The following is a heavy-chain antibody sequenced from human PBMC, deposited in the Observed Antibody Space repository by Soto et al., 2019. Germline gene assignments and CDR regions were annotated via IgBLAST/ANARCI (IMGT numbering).Heavy chain of an antibody. CDR3: ARDWLAYYGSGSYRFDY. CDR2: SNAGNGNT. D-gene: IGHD3-10*01. J-gene: IGHJ4*02. V-gene: IGHV1-3*01. Sequence: ASVKVSCKASGYTFTSYAMHWVRQAPGQRLEWMGWSNAGNGNTKYSQKFQGRVTITRDTSASTAYMELSSLRSEDTAVYYCARDWLAYYGSGSYRFDYWGQGTLVTVSS. CDR1: GYTFTSYA.